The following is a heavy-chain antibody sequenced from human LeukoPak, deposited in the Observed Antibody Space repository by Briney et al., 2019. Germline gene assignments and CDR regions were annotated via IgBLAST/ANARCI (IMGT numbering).Heavy chain of an antibody. J-gene: IGHJ5*02. CDR1: GGSISSSGYY. CDR3: ARHGYSGSYYGLSWFDP. V-gene: IGHV4-39*01. CDR2: IYYSGST. D-gene: IGHD1-26*01. Sequence: PSETLSLTCTVSGGSISSSGYYWGWIRQPPGKGLEWIASIYYSGSTYYNPSLKSRVTISVDTSKNQLSLKLSSLTAADTAVYCARHGYSGSYYGLSWFDPWGQGTLVTVSS.